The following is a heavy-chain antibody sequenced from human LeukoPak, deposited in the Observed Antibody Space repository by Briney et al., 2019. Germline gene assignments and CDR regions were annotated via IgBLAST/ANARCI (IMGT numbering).Heavy chain of an antibody. Sequence: GGSLRLSCAASGFILSPYSMHWVRQAPGKGLEWVAVISFDGTIKYYGDSVNGRFTISRDNAKNTLYLQMNSLRAEDTAVYYCARHGSLNDYWGQGTLVTVSS. J-gene: IGHJ4*02. CDR1: GFILSPYS. CDR2: ISFDGTIK. D-gene: IGHD1-26*01. CDR3: ARHGSLNDY. V-gene: IGHV3-30-3*01.